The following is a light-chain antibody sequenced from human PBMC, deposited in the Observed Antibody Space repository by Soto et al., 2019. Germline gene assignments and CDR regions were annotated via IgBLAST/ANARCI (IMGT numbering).Light chain of an antibody. J-gene: IGKJ1*01. CDR3: MQGSYWPWT. CDR2: KVS. Sequence: DAVLTQSPLSLPVTPGQPASISCRSSQSLEYSDGKTYLNWYQQRPGQSPRRLIYKVSNRDFGVPDRFSGSGSGTAFTLEISRVEAEDVGVYHFMQGSYWPWTFGQGTKVEIK. V-gene: IGKV2-30*01. CDR1: QSLEYSDGKTY.